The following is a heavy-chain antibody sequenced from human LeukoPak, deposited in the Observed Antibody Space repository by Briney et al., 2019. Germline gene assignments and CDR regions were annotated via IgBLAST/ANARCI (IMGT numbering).Heavy chain of an antibody. Sequence: GGSLRLSCAASGFTFSSYGMHWVRQAPGKGLEWVAVISYDGSNKYYADSVKGRFTISRDNSKNTLYLQMNSLRAEDTAVYYCAKEGWRITRFFDIWGRGTMVTVSS. D-gene: IGHD3-3*01. CDR1: GFTFSSYG. J-gene: IGHJ3*02. CDR2: ISYDGSNK. CDR3: AKEGWRITRFFDI. V-gene: IGHV3-30*18.